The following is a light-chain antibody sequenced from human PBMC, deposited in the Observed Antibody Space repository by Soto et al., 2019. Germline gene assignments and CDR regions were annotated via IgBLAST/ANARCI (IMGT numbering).Light chain of an antibody. CDR2: GAS. CDR1: QSVSSN. CDR3: QQYNNWPPT. J-gene: IGKJ1*01. V-gene: IGKV3-15*01. Sequence: EIVMTQSPATLSVSPGERATLSCRASQSVSSNLAWYQQKPGQAPRLLIYGASTRATGIPARFSGSGSGKEFTLTISSLQSEDFAVYYWQQYNNWPPTFGQGTKGEIK.